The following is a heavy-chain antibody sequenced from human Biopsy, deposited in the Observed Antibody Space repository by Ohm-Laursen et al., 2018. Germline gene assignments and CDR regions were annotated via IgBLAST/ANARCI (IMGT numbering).Heavy chain of an antibody. D-gene: IGHD5-24*01. CDR2: IYFTGRT. CDR1: RDPIDSYY. J-gene: IGHJ2*01. CDR3: ASAGYNPDWNFDL. V-gene: IGHV4-59*12. Sequence: TLSLTCTLSRDPIDSYYWSWIRQPPGKALEWIGYIYFTGRTSYNPSLKSRVTMSVNTSKKQFSLSLRSVTAADTAVYYCASAGYNPDWNFDLWGRGTRVTVSS.